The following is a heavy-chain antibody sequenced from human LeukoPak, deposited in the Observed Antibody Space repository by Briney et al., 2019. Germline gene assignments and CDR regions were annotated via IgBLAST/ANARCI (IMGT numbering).Heavy chain of an antibody. V-gene: IGHV3-9*01. J-gene: IGHJ6*02. Sequence: PGRSLRLSCAASGFTFDDYAMHWVRRAPGMGLEWVSGISWNSGSIGYADSVKGRFTISRDNAKNSLYLQMNSLRAEDTALYYCAKDMGDYYGMDVWGQGTTVTVSS. D-gene: IGHD1-26*01. CDR2: ISWNSGSI. CDR1: GFTFDDYA. CDR3: AKDMGDYYGMDV.